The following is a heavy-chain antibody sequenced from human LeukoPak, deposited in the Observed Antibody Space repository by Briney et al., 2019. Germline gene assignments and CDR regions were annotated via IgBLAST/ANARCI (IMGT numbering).Heavy chain of an antibody. V-gene: IGHV4-34*01. J-gene: IGHJ6*04. CDR2: INHSGST. CDR1: GVSFSGYY. D-gene: IGHD6-13*01. CDR3: ARGIAARPRGMDV. Sequence: SETLSLTCAVYGVSFSGYYWSWIRQPPGKGLEWGGEINHSGSTNYNPSLKSRVTISVDTSKNQFSLKLSSVNAADTAVYYCARGIAARPRGMDVWGKGTTVTVSS.